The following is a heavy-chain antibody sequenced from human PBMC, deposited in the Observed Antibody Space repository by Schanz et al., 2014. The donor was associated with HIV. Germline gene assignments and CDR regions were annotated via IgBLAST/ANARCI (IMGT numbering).Heavy chain of an antibody. V-gene: IGHV1-46*01. Sequence: QVQLVQSGAEVKMPGSSVKVSCKASGYTFTGYYIHWVRQAPGQGLEWMGIINPSGGRTHYAQKFQGRVTMTEDSSTDTAYMELSSLRSEDTAVYYCARDSPVAAGTLDYWGQGTLVTVSS. CDR2: INPSGGRT. J-gene: IGHJ4*02. CDR1: GYTFTGYY. D-gene: IGHD6-13*01. CDR3: ARDSPVAAGTLDY.